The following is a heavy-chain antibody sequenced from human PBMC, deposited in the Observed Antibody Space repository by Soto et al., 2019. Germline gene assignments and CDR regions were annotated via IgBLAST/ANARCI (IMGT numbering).Heavy chain of an antibody. D-gene: IGHD3-22*01. CDR1: GDSISSYY. Sequence: QVQLQESGPGLVKPSETLSLTCAVSGDSISSYYCLWIRQPPGTGQESIGYLYYGRSANYNPYLKSRVTLSVDTSTNQCSLTRSSMTAADTAVYYCALRSMAVVPEYWGQGTLVTVSS. CDR2: LYYGRSA. CDR3: ALRSMAVVPEY. J-gene: IGHJ4*02. V-gene: IGHV4-59*01.